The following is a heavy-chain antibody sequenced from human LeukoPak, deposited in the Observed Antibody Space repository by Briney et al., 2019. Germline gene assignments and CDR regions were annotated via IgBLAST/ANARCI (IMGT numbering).Heavy chain of an antibody. Sequence: GGSLRLSCSASGFTFTDYSMSWVRQAPGKGLEWVSIISRVSTYIYYADSVKGRFTVSRDNAKSSLYLQMTSRRAEDTAVYFCAREGGGANYYYYMDVWGKGTTVTVSS. CDR1: GFTFTDYS. V-gene: IGHV3-21*01. D-gene: IGHD2-15*01. CDR2: ISRVSTYI. CDR3: AREGGGANYYYYMDV. J-gene: IGHJ6*03.